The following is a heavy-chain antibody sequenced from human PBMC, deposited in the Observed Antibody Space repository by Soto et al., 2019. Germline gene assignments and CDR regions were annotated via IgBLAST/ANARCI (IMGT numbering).Heavy chain of an antibody. CDR3: ARDYDSPREPNYYYYYGMDV. CDR1: GFTFSSYG. Sequence: GGSLRLSCAASGFTFSSYGMHWVRQAPGKGLEWVAVIWYDGSNKYYADSVKGRFTISRDNSKNTLYLQMNSLRAEDTAVYYCARDYDSPREPNYYYYYGMDVWGQGTTVTVSS. CDR2: IWYDGSNK. D-gene: IGHD3-3*01. J-gene: IGHJ6*02. V-gene: IGHV3-33*01.